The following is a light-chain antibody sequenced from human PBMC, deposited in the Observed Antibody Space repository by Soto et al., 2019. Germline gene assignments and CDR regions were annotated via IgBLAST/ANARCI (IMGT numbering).Light chain of an antibody. CDR2: DVS. V-gene: IGLV2-14*01. CDR1: SSDVGGYNY. J-gene: IGLJ1*01. CDR3: SSYTSSSTLLYV. Sequence: QSALTQPASVSGSPGQSITISCTGTSSDVGGYNYVSWYQQHPGKAPKLMIYDVSNRPSGVSNRFSGCKSGNTASLTISGLQAEDEADYYCSSYTSSSTLLYVFGTGTKVTVL.